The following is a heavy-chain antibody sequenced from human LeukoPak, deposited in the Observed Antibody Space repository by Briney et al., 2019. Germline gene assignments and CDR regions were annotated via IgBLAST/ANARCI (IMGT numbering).Heavy chain of an antibody. Sequence: GRSLRLSCTASGFTFSSYGMHWVRQAPGKGLKWVAVISYDGSKKYYADSVKGRFTISRDNSKNALYLQMSSLRAEDTAVYYCAKPLSSRGLIIPKTSRNFDYWGQGTLVTVSS. J-gene: IGHJ4*02. V-gene: IGHV3-30*18. CDR3: AKPLSSRGLIIPKTSRNFDY. D-gene: IGHD3-10*01. CDR2: ISYDGSKK. CDR1: GFTFSSYG.